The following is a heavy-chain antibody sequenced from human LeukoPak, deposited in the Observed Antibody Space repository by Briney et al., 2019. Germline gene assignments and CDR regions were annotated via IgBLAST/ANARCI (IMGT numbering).Heavy chain of an antibody. CDR1: GFTFSNAW. V-gene: IGHV3-15*01. Sequence: GGSLRLSGAASGFTFSNAWMSWVRQAPGKGLEWVGRIKSKTDGGTTDYAAPVKGRFTISRDDSKNTLYLQMNSLKTEDTAVYYCTTIVVVPAAIRGYNWFDPWGQGTLVTVSS. CDR2: IKSKTDGGTT. CDR3: TTIVVVPAAIRGYNWFDP. D-gene: IGHD2-2*01. J-gene: IGHJ5*02.